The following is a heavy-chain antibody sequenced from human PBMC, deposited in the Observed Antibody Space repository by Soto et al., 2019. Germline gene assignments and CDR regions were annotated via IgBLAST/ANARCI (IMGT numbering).Heavy chain of an antibody. J-gene: IGHJ4*02. CDR3: ARGYGDYVGDY. V-gene: IGHV3-48*01. CDR2: ISSSSSTI. D-gene: IGHD4-17*01. Sequence: GGSLRLSCAASGFTFSSYSMNWVRQAPGKGLEWVSYISSSSSTIYYADSVKGRFTISRDNAKNSLYLQMNSLRAEDTAVYYCARGYGDYVGDYWGQGTLVTVSS. CDR1: GFTFSSYS.